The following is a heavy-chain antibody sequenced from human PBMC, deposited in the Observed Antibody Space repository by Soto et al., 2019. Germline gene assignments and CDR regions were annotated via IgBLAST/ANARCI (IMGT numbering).Heavy chain of an antibody. CDR2: INPNSGGT. V-gene: IGHV1-2*02. CDR3: ARDLITFGGVIAGLQN. CDR1: GYTFTGYY. J-gene: IGHJ4*02. D-gene: IGHD3-16*02. Sequence: QVQLVQSGAEVKKPGASVKVSCKASGYTFTGYYMHWVRQAPGQGLEWMGWINPNSGGTNYAQKFQGRVTMTRDTSISTAYMELSRLRSDDTAVYYCARDLITFGGVIAGLQNWGQGTLVTVSS.